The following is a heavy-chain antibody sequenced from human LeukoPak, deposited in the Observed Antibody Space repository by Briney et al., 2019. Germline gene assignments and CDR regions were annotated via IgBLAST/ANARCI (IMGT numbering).Heavy chain of an antibody. CDR1: GGSFSGYY. Sequence: SETLSLTCAVYGGSFSGYYWSWIRQPPGKGPEWIGEINHSGSTNYNPSLKSRVTISVDTSKNQFSLKLSSVTAADTAVYYCARGRKRIVVVVAASNWFDPWGQGTLVTVSS. CDR3: ARGRKRIVVVVAASNWFDP. D-gene: IGHD2-15*01. V-gene: IGHV4-34*01. CDR2: INHSGST. J-gene: IGHJ5*02.